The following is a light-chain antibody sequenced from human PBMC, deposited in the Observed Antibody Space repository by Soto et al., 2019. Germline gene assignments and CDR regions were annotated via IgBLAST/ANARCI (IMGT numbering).Light chain of an antibody. CDR1: SSNIGAGYD. V-gene: IGLV1-40*01. CDR2: GNS. Sequence: QPVLTQPPSVSGAPGQRVTISCTGSSSNIGAGYDVHWYQQLPGTAPKLLIYGNSNRPSGVPDRFSGSKSGTSASLAITGLQAEDEADYYCAAWDDSLNALWVFGGGTKVTVL. J-gene: IGLJ3*02. CDR3: AAWDDSLNALWV.